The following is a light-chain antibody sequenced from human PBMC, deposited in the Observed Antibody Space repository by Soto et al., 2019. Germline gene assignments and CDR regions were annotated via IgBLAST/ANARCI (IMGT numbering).Light chain of an antibody. V-gene: IGKV3-11*01. J-gene: IGKJ1*01. CDR2: DAS. Sequence: EIVLTQSPATLSLSPGERATLSCGASQSVSSYLAWYQQKPGQAPRLLIYDASNRATGIPARFSGSGSGTDFTLTISSLEPEDFAVYYCQQYNNWPQTFGQGTKVDIK. CDR1: QSVSSY. CDR3: QQYNNWPQT.